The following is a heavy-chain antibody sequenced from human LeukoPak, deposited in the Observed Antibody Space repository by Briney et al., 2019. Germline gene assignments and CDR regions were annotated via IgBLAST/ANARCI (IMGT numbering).Heavy chain of an antibody. Sequence: ASVKVSCKASGGTFSSYAISWVRQAPGQGLEWMGGIIPIFGTAHYAQKFQGRATITTDESTSTAYMELSSLRSEDTAVYYCARSRLGALRGYSPFRYWGQGTLVTVSS. CDR2: IIPIFGTA. V-gene: IGHV1-69*05. J-gene: IGHJ4*02. D-gene: IGHD5-18*01. CDR3: ARSRLGALRGYSPFRY. CDR1: GGTFSSYA.